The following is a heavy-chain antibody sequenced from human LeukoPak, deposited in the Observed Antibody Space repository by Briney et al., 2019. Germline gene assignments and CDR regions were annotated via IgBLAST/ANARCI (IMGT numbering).Heavy chain of an antibody. CDR3: ARARITGTAYFDY. CDR1: GFTFSSYA. J-gene: IGHJ4*02. CDR2: ISSNGGST. V-gene: IGHV3-64*01. Sequence: PGGSLRLSCAASGFTFSSYAMHWVRQAPGKGLEYVSAISSNGGSTYYANSVKGRFTISRDNSKNTLYLQMGSLRAEDMAVYYCARARITGTAYFDYWGQGTLVTVSS. D-gene: IGHD1-20*01.